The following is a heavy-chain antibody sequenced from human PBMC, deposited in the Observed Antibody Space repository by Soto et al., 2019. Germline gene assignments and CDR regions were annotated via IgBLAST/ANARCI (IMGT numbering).Heavy chain of an antibody. J-gene: IGHJ4*02. CDR3: AKGGPSGAELELHSFDY. CDR1: GFTFSSYG. D-gene: IGHD1-7*01. CDR2: ISYDGSNK. V-gene: IGHV3-30*18. Sequence: GGSLRLSCAASGFTFSSYGMHWVRQAPGKGLEWVAVISYDGSNKYYADSVKGRFTISRDNSKNTLYLQMNSLRAEDTAVYYCAKGGPSGAELELHSFDYWGQGTLVTVSS.